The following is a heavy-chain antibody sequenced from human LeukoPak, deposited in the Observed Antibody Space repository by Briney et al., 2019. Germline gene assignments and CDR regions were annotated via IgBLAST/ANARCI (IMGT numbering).Heavy chain of an antibody. J-gene: IGHJ4*02. CDR3: AKEVDCPSDCLFFHS. CDR2: INRRGHT. CDR1: GFTFDRFT. D-gene: IGHD2-21*02. V-gene: IGHV3-43*01. Sequence: PAGSLRLSCAASGFTFDRFTIHWVRHTPGKGLGWVSLINRRGHTFYADSVKGRFTISRDNSRNSVFLQMNSLRPEDTALYHCAKEVDCPSDCLFFHSWGQGTLVTVSS.